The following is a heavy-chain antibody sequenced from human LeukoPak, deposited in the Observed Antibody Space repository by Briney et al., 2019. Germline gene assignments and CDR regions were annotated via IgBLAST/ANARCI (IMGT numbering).Heavy chain of an antibody. D-gene: IGHD6-13*01. J-gene: IGHJ4*02. Sequence: ASVKVSCKASGYTFTDYYIHWVRQAPGQGLERMGWINPNSGGTSYGQKFQGRVTMTRDTSISTAYMDLSRLRSDDTAVYYCARQATAAAATVFCWGQGTLVTVSS. V-gene: IGHV1-2*02. CDR2: INPNSGGT. CDR1: GYTFTDYY. CDR3: ARQATAAAATVFC.